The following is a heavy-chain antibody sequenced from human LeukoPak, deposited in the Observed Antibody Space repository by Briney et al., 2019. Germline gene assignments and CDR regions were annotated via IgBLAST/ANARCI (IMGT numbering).Heavy chain of an antibody. CDR2: IDTSSSYI. V-gene: IGHV3-21*01. J-gene: IGHJ3*02. CDR3: ARSKAAPGAFDI. D-gene: IGHD6-6*01. Sequence: GGSLRLSCVASGCTFSSYSMNWVRQAPGKGLEWVSSIDTSSSYIYYADSVKGRFTISRDNAKNSLYLQMNSLRAEDTAVYYCARSKAAPGAFDIWGQGTMVTVSS. CDR1: GCTFSSYS.